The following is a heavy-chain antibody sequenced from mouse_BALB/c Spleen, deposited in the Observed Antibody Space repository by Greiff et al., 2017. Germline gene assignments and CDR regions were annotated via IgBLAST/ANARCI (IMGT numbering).Heavy chain of an antibody. CDR1: GFSLTSYD. J-gene: IGHJ4*01. CDR2: IWTGGGT. D-gene: IGHD2-4*01. V-gene: IGHV2-9-2*01. CDR3: VRDFDYDYDDGAAMDY. Sequence: QVQLKESGPGLVAPSQSLSITCTVSGFSLTSYDISWIRQPPGKGLEWLGVIWTGGGTNYNSAFMSRLSISKDNSKSQVFLKMNSLQTDDTAIYYCVRDFDYDYDDGAAMDYWGQGTSVTVSS.